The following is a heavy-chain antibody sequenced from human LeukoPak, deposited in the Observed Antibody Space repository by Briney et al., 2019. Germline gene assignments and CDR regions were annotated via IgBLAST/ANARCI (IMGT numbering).Heavy chain of an antibody. J-gene: IGHJ4*02. Sequence: SETLSLTCTVSGGSISSSSYYWGWIRQPPGKGLEWIGSIYYSGSTYYNPSLKSRVTISVDTSKNQCSLKLSSVTAADTAVYYCARHGPGRVVHDYWGQGTLVTVSS. CDR2: IYYSGST. V-gene: IGHV4-39*01. CDR3: ARHGPGRVVHDY. D-gene: IGHD3-3*01. CDR1: GGSISSSSYY.